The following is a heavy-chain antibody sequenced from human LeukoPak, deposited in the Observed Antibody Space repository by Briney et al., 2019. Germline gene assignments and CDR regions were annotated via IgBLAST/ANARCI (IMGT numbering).Heavy chain of an antibody. CDR3: ATIKRGSTYGYFDF. CDR1: DASTASHY. J-gene: IGHJ4*02. D-gene: IGHD5-18*01. CDR2: MFDTVST. V-gene: IGHV4-59*11. Sequence: SATLYLTCTVSDASTASHYWTWLRQPPGKELEWIAYMFDTVSTKSNPSLKSRLTLSVDTSKKQLPLRLSSVTAADTAVYYCATIKRGSTYGYFDFWGQGIKVTVSS.